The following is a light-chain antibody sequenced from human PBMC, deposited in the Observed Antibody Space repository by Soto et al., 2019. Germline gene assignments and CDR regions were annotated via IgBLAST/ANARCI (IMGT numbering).Light chain of an antibody. CDR1: ASDVGAYNY. CDR3: GSYATSDTFV. CDR2: EVR. Sequence: QPALTQPASVSGSPGQSITISCTGTASDVGAYNYVSWYQHHPDKAPKLMIYEVRNRPSGVSNRFSGSKSVNTASLTISGLQPEDEADYYCGSYATSDTFVFGTGTKVTVL. V-gene: IGLV2-14*01. J-gene: IGLJ1*01.